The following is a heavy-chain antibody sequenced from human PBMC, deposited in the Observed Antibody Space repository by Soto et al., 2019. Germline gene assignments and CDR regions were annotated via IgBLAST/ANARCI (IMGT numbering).Heavy chain of an antibody. V-gene: IGHV1-18*01. CDR1: GYTFINSG. Sequence: QFQLVQSGAEVKKPGASVKVSCKASGYTFINSGLSWVRQAPGQGLEWMGWISTYNGNTNYAQKLQGRVTMTTDTSTSTAYMELRSLRSDDTAVYYCGSVSGSGYYSWGYWGQGTLVTVSS. J-gene: IGHJ4*02. D-gene: IGHD5-12*01. CDR2: ISTYNGNT. CDR3: GSVSGSGYYSWGY.